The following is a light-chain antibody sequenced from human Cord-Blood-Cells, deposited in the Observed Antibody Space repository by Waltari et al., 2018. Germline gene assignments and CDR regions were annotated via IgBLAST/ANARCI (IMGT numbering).Light chain of an antibody. CDR1: SSDVGSYNL. V-gene: IGLV2-23*01. CDR2: EGS. CDR3: CSYAGSVV. Sequence: QSALTQPASVSGSPGQSITISCTGTSSDVGSYNLVSWYQQYPGKAPKLMIYEGSKRPSGVSNRFSGSKSGNTASLTSSGLQAEDEADYYCCSYAGSVVFGGGTKLTVL. J-gene: IGLJ2*01.